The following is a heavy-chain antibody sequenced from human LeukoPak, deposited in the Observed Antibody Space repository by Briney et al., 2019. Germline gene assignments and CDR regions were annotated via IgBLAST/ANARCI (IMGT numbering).Heavy chain of an antibody. Sequence: SETLSLTCTVSGGSISSGGYYWSWIRQHPGKGLEWIGYIHYSGSTYYNPSLKSRVTISVDTSKNQFSLKLSSVTAADTAVYYCARADSSSGDAFDIWGQGTMVTVSS. CDR3: ARADSSSGDAFDI. J-gene: IGHJ3*02. V-gene: IGHV4-31*03. CDR1: GGSISSGGYY. CDR2: IHYSGST. D-gene: IGHD6-6*01.